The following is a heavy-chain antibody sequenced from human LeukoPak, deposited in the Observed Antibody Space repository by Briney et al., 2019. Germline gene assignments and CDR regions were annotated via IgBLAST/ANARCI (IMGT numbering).Heavy chain of an antibody. V-gene: IGHV4-59*08. J-gene: IGHJ4*02. Sequence: SETLSLTCAVYGGSFSGYYWSWIRQPAGKGLEWIGYISYSGTTNYNPSLKSRVTISIVTSRNHFSLRLSSVTAADTAMYHCARHASGYDPFFDYWGQGTLVAVSS. CDR2: ISYSGTT. D-gene: IGHD5-12*01. CDR1: GGSFSGYY. CDR3: ARHASGYDPFFDY.